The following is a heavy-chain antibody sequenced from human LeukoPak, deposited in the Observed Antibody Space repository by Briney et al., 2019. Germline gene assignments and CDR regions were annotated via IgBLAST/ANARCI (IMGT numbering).Heavy chain of an antibody. CDR3: ARARWLRNNYYYYYMDV. CDR2: INPSGGST. V-gene: IGHV1-46*01. J-gene: IGHJ6*03. CDR1: GYTFTSYY. D-gene: IGHD5-12*01. Sequence: GASVKVSCKASGYTFTSYYMHWVRQAPGQGLEWMGIINPSGGSTSYAQKFQGRVTMTRDMSTSTVYMELSSLRSEDTAVYYCARARWLRNNYYYYYMDVWGKGTTVTISS.